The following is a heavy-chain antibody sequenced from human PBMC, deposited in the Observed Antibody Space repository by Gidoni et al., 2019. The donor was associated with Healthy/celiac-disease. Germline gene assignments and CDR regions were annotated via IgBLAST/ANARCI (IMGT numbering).Heavy chain of an antibody. CDR1: GCSIRRSRYY. J-gene: IGHJ3*02. V-gene: IGHV4-39*07. CDR2: IYDSGNP. D-gene: IGHD1-1*01. CDR3: ARDFGTTGTGRGAFDI. Sequence: QLQLQESGPGLVKPSETLPPTCTVSGCSIRRSRYYRGWIRQPPGKGLEWIGSIYDSGNPYYNPSLKRRVTKSVDTSKIQFSLKLSSVTAADTAVYYCARDFGTTGTGRGAFDIWGQGTMVTVSS.